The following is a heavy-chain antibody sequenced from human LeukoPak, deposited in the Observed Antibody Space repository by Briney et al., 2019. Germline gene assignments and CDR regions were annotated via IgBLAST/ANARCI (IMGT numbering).Heavy chain of an antibody. CDR1: GYTFTGYY. J-gene: IGHJ6*03. CDR3: ARVGLVREYYYYYYMDV. Sequence: GASVKVSCRASGYTFTGYYMHCVRQAPGQGGEGMGWINHNSDCTTCAQKFLGRDTMTRDTSVSTAYKVLSRLRSDAATVKYCARVGLVREYYYYYYMDVWGKGTTVTVSS. CDR2: INHNSDCT. D-gene: IGHD3-16*02. V-gene: IGHV1-2*02.